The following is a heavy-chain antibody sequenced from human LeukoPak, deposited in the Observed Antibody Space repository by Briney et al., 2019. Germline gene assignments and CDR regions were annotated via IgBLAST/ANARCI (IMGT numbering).Heavy chain of an antibody. V-gene: IGHV4-59*05. CDR1: GGSISSYY. Sequence: KPSETLSLTCTVSGGSISSYYWSWIRQPPGKGLEWIGSIYYSGSTYYNPSLKSRVTISVDTSKNQFSLKLSSVTAADTAVYYCARSSGYSSSGGLNWFDTWGQGTLVTVSS. CDR2: IYYSGST. CDR3: ARSSGYSSSGGLNWFDT. J-gene: IGHJ5*02. D-gene: IGHD6-13*01.